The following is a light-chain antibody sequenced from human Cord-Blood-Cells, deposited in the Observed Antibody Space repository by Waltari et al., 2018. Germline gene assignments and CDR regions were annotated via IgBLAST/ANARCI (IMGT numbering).Light chain of an antibody. V-gene: IGLV2-14*01. J-gene: IGLJ2*01. CDR3: SSYTSSSTLVV. Sequence: QSALTQPASVSGSPGQSITISCTGTSSDVGGYNYVSWYQQHPGKAPKLMIYDVSTRPSWVSNRVSGSKSGNTASLTISGLQAEDEADYYCSSYTSSSTLVVFGGGTKLTVL. CDR2: DVS. CDR1: SSDVGGYNY.